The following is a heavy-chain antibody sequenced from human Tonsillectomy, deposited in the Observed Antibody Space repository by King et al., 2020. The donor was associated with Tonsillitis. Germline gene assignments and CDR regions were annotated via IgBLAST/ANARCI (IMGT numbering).Heavy chain of an antibody. Sequence: QLVQSGAEVKKPGASVRVSCKASGYTFTGYYMHWVRQAPGQGLEWMGWINPNSGGTNYAQKFQGRITMTRDTSISTAYMELSRLRSDDTAVYYCAREGGYSGPDLNWFDPWGQGTLVTVSS. CDR3: AREGGYSGPDLNWFDP. D-gene: IGHD4-11*01. CDR2: INPNSGGT. J-gene: IGHJ5*02. V-gene: IGHV1-2*02. CDR1: GYTFTGYY.